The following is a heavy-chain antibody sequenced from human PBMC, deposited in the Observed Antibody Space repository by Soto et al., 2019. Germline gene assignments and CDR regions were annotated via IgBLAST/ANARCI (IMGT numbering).Heavy chain of an antibody. CDR3: ASPSSSWYYFDY. V-gene: IGHV1-69*13. Sequence: ASVKVSCKASGGTFSSYAISWVRQAPGQGLEWMGGIIPIFGTANYAQKFQGRVTITADESTSTAYMELSSLRSEDTAVYYCASPSSSWYYFDYWGQGTLVTVS. CDR1: GGTFSSYA. D-gene: IGHD6-13*01. J-gene: IGHJ4*02. CDR2: IIPIFGTA.